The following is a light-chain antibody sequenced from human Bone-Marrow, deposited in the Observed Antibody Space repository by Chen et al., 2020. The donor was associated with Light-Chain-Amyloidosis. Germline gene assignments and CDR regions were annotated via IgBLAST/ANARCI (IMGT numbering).Light chain of an antibody. V-gene: IGLV3-25*03. J-gene: IGLJ2*01. CDR3: QSADSSGTYEVI. Sequence: SYVLTQPPSVSVSPGQTARIFCGGDNIGVRSGHWYQPKPGQAPVLVIHRDTERPSGISERFSGSSSGTTATLTISGVQAEDEADYHCQSADSSGTYEVIFGGGTKLTVL. CDR2: RDT. CDR1: NIGVRS.